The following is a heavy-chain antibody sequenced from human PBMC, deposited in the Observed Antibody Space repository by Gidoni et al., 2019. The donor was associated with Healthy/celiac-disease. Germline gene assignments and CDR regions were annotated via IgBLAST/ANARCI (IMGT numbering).Heavy chain of an antibody. CDR1: GGSVRRGGYH. CDR2: IYYSGNT. V-gene: IGHV4-31*03. J-gene: IGHJ5*02. Sequence: QVQLQESGPGLVKPSQTLSLTCTVSGGSVRRGGYHWSWLRQRPGKGLEWMGYIYYSGNTYYNPSLKSRVTIALDASKNQFSVTLSSVTAADTAVDYCASGYGLIRVPGIWFDPWGQGTLVTVSS. CDR3: ASGYGLIRVPGIWFDP. D-gene: IGHD3-10*01.